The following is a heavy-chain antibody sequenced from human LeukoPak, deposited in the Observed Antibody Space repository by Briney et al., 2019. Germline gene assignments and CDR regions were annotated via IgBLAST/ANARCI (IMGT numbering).Heavy chain of an antibody. CDR1: GYSISSGYY. V-gene: IGHV4-38-2*02. CDR3: ARATRGTWVQGVTGSTFDY. CDR2: IYHSGST. D-gene: IGHD3-10*01. J-gene: IGHJ4*02. Sequence: SETLSLTCTVSGYSISSGYYWGWIRQPPGKGLEWIGSIYHSGSTYYSPSLKSRVTISLDTSRNQFSLKLSSVTAADTAVYYCARATRGTWVQGVTGSTFDYWGQGTLVTVSS.